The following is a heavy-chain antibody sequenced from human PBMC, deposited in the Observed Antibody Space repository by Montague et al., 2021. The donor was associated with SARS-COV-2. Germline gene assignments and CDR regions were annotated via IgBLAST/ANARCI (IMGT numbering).Heavy chain of an antibody. CDR1: GGSISRSSYY. J-gene: IGHJ6*02. V-gene: IGHV4-39*07. Sequence: SETLSLTCSVSGGSISRSSYYWVWLCHPPGQELVWIGYIYYYVSTYYTPSLRGRITISVDTSKKQLSLKLSSVTAADTAVYYCARVGRQQLGRLSGMDVWGQGTTVTVSS. CDR3: ARVGRQQLGRLSGMDV. D-gene: IGHD6-13*01. CDR2: IYYYVST.